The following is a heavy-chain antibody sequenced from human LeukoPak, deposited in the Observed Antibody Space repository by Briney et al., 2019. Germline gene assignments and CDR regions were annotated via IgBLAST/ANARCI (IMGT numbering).Heavy chain of an antibody. Sequence: PGGSLRLSCAVSGFTFSSYSMNWVRQAPGKGLEWVSSISSSSTYIYYADSEKGRFTISRDNAKNSLYLQMNSLRAEDTAVYYCARDLATTVAFDIWGQGTMVTVSS. J-gene: IGHJ3*02. V-gene: IGHV3-21*01. CDR2: ISSSSTYI. CDR1: GFTFSSYS. D-gene: IGHD1-26*01. CDR3: ARDLATTVAFDI.